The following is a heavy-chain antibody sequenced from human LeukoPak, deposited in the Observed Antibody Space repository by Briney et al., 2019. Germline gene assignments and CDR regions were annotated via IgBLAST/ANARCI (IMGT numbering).Heavy chain of an antibody. CDR1: GYTFTSYG. D-gene: IGHD1-26*01. CDR2: ISAYNGNT. J-gene: IGHJ4*02. CDR3: ASDLIVGATTGGGFDY. V-gene: IGHV1-18*01. Sequence: ASVKVSCKASGYTFTSYGISWVRQAPGQGLEWMGWISAYNGNTNYAQKLQGRVTMTTDTSTSTAYMELSSLRSDDTAVYYCASDLIVGATTGGGFDYWGQGTLVTVSS.